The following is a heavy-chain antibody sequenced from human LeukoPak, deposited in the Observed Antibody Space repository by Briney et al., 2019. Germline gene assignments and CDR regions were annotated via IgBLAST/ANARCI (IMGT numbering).Heavy chain of an antibody. J-gene: IGHJ6*03. CDR2: ISYDGSNK. Sequence: GGSLRLSCAASGFTFDDYAIHWVRHAPGKGLEWVAGISYDGSNKYYADSVKGRFTISRDNSKNTLYLQMNSLRAEDTAVYYCAKDGVGATTSPYYYYYYMDVWGKGTTVTVSS. CDR3: AKDGVGATTSPYYYYYYMDV. CDR1: GFTFDDYA. V-gene: IGHV3-30*18. D-gene: IGHD1-26*01.